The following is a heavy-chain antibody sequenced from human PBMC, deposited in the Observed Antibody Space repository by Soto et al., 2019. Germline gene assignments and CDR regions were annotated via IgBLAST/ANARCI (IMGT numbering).Heavy chain of an antibody. Sequence: SVKVSCKASGGTFSSYTISWVRQAPGQGLEWMGRIIPILGIANYAQKFQGRVTITADKSTSTAYMELSSLRSEDTAVYYCASRRGRHDILTGYYQGAFDIWGQGTMVTVSS. D-gene: IGHD3-9*01. V-gene: IGHV1-69*02. CDR1: GGTFSSYT. CDR3: ASRRGRHDILTGYYQGAFDI. CDR2: IIPILGIA. J-gene: IGHJ3*02.